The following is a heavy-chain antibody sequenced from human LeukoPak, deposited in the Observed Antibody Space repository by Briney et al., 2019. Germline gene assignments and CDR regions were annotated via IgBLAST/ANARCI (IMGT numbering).Heavy chain of an antibody. V-gene: IGHV3-48*03. CDR2: ISSSGSTI. J-gene: IGHJ4*02. Sequence: GGSLRLSCAASGFTFSSYEMNWVRQAPGKGLEWVSYISSSGSTIYYADSVKGRFTISRDNAKNSLYLQMNSLRAEDTAVYYCARERLLWFGELFKYFDYWGQGTLVTVSS. CDR1: GFTFSSYE. CDR3: ARERLLWFGELFKYFDY. D-gene: IGHD3-10*01.